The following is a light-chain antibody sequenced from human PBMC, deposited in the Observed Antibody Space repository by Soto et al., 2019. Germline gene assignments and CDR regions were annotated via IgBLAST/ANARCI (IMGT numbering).Light chain of an antibody. J-gene: IGKJ1*01. CDR3: HQTGSSFWT. V-gene: IGKV3-20*01. Sequence: VLTQSPGTLSLSPGERATLSCRASQSVSSTYLAWYQRKPGQAPRLLIYGASSRATGIPDRFSGSGSGTDFTLTISSLEPEDVAVYHCHQTGSSFWTFGQWTKVEV. CDR2: GAS. CDR1: QSVSSTY.